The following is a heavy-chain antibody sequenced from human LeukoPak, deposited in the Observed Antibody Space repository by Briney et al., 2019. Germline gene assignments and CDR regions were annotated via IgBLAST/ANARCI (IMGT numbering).Heavy chain of an antibody. CDR3: ARDRDWCLDY. D-gene: IGHD2-8*01. CDR1: GGPISSFY. V-gene: IGHV4-4*07. CDR2: LHISGNT. Sequence: PSETLSLTCTVSGGPISSFYWSWIRQPAGKGLEWIGRLHISGNTNYNPSLKSRVTMSVDTSKNQFSLKLSSVTAADTAVYYCARDRDWCLDYWGQGTLVTVSS. J-gene: IGHJ4*02.